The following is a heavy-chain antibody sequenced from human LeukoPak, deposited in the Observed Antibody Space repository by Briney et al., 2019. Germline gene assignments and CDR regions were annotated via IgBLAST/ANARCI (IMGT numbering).Heavy chain of an antibody. CDR2: INHSGST. D-gene: IGHD5-12*01. V-gene: IGHV4-34*01. Sequence: SETLSLTCAVYGGSFSGYYWSWIRQPPGKGLEWIGEINHSGSTNYNPSLKSRVTISVDTSKNQFSLKLSSVTAADTAVYYCARDSSTATKFIWFDPRGQGTLVTVSS. CDR3: ARDSSTATKFIWFDP. J-gene: IGHJ5*02. CDR1: GGSFSGYY.